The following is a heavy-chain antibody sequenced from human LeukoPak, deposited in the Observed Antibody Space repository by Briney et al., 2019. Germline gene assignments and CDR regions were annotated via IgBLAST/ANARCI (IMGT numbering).Heavy chain of an antibody. CDR3: AKAGYDFWSGYYPYFDY. CDR2: IRYDGSNK. J-gene: IGHJ4*02. V-gene: IGHV3-30*02. D-gene: IGHD3-3*01. CDR1: GFTVSSNY. Sequence: PGGSLRLSCAASGFTVSSNYMSWVRQAPGKGLEWVAFIRYDGSNKYYADSVKGRFTISRDNSKNTLYLQMNSLRAEDTAVYYCAKAGYDFWSGYYPYFDYWGQGTLVTVSS.